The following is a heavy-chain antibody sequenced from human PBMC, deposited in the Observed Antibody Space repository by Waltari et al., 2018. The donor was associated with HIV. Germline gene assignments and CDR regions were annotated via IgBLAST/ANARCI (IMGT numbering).Heavy chain of an antibody. D-gene: IGHD6-19*01. CDR1: GFTFSNSW. CDR2: IYTDGGTA. Sequence: EVQLVESGGGLVQPGGSLRLSCAASGFTFSNSWMQWVRQAPGKGLVWVSRIYTDGGTASYADSVKGRFTISRDNAKNMLDLQMNSLRAEDTAVYYCARRHSSVGILDSWGQGTLVTVSS. V-gene: IGHV3-74*01. CDR3: ARRHSSVGILDS. J-gene: IGHJ4*02.